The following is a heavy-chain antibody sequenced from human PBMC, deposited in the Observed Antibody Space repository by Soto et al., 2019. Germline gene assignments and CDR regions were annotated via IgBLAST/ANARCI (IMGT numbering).Heavy chain of an antibody. V-gene: IGHV4-30-2*01. CDR2: IYHSGRT. CDR3: ARGMTTVTTLDY. J-gene: IGHJ4*02. CDR1: GGSISSGGYS. D-gene: IGHD4-17*01. Sequence: QLQLQESGSGLVKPSQTLSLTCAVSGGSISSGGYSWSWIRQPPGKGLEWIGYIYHSGRTYYNPSLKSRVTISVDRSKKQCSLKVSSVTAAETAVYDCARGMTTVTTLDYWGQGTLVTVSS.